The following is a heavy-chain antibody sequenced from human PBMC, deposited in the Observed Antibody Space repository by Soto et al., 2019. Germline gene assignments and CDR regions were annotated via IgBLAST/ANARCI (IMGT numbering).Heavy chain of an antibody. J-gene: IGHJ4*02. V-gene: IGHV1-69*01. Sequence: QVQLVQSVAEVKKPGSSVKVSCKASGDSFSSYAISWVRQAPGHGLEWMGRIIPIFGTPNYAQRVEGRVTITADESTSKANMELSSLRSDDTAVYYCATEGNYYETRALAYWGQGTLVTVSS. CDR2: IIPIFGTP. CDR3: ATEGNYYETRALAY. CDR1: GDSFSSYA. D-gene: IGHD3-22*01.